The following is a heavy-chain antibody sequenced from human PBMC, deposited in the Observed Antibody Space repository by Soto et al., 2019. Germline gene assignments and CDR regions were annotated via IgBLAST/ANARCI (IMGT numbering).Heavy chain of an antibody. Sequence: QVQLVQSGAEVKDPGASVKVSCKASGYTFTSYGVSWVRQAPGQGLEWMGWISVYNGNTKYAQKLQGRVTMTTDTSTSTAYMELRGLRSDDTAVYYCARSGRPGYYYYIMDVWAQGTTVTVSS. D-gene: IGHD3-10*01. CDR3: ARSGRPGYYYYIMDV. CDR2: ISVYNGNT. V-gene: IGHV1-18*01. CDR1: GYTFTSYG. J-gene: IGHJ6*02.